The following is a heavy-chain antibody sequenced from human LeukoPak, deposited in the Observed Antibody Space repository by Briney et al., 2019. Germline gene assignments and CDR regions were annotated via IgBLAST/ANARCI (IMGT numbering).Heavy chain of an antibody. CDR1: GYTFTGYY. CDR2: INPNSGGT. CDR3: ARVFSGRILDY. Sequence: ASVKVSCKASGYTFTGYYMHWVRQAPGQGLERMGRINPNSGGTNYAQKFQGRVTMTRDTSISTAYMELSRLRSDDTAVYYCARVFSGRILDYWGQGTLVTVSS. D-gene: IGHD2/OR15-2a*01. J-gene: IGHJ4*02. V-gene: IGHV1-2*06.